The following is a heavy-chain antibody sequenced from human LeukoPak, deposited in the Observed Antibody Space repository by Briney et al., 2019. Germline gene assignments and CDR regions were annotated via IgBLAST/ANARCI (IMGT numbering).Heavy chain of an antibody. J-gene: IGHJ4*02. V-gene: IGHV1-46*01. CDR1: GYTFTSYY. CDR2: INPSGGST. D-gene: IGHD3-22*01. Sequence: ASVKVSCKASGYTFTSYYMHWVRQAPGQGLEWMGIINPSGGSTSYAQKFQGRVTMTRDMSTSTVYMELSSLRSEDTAVYYCARSPTNYYDSSPPDYWGQGTLVPVSS. CDR3: ARSPTNYYDSSPPDY.